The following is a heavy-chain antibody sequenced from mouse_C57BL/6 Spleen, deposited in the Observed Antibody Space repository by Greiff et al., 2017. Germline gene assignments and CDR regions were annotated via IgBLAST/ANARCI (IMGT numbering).Heavy chain of an antibody. D-gene: IGHD1-1*01. CDR1: GYTFTDYE. Sequence: VQLQQSGAELVRPGASVTLSCKASGYTFTDYEMHWVKQTPVHGLEWIGAIDPETGGTAYNQKFKGKAILTADKSSSTAYMELRSLTSEDSAVYYCTRWGTTVVARYFDVGGTGTTVTVAS. V-gene: IGHV1-15*01. J-gene: IGHJ1*03. CDR2: IDPETGGT. CDR3: TRWGTTVVARYFDV.